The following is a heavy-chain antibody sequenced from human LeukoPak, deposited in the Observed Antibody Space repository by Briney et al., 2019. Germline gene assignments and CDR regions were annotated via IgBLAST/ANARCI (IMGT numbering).Heavy chain of an antibody. CDR1: GFTFNSHA. D-gene: IGHD2-21*01. V-gene: IGHV3-23*01. CDR3: ATSYCGGDCYSYYFDY. J-gene: IGHJ4*02. Sequence: GGSLRLSCVASGFTFNSHAMNWVRQAPGKGLEWVSGVSASGGSTFYADSGKGRFTISRDNSKNTVFLQMNNLRAEDTAVYYCATSYCGGDCYSYYFDYWGQGTLVTVSS. CDR2: VSASGGST.